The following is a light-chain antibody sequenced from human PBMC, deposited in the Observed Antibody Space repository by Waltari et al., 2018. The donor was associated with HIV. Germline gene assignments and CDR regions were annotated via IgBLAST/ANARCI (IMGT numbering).Light chain of an antibody. J-gene: IGLJ1*01. CDR2: KDT. CDR3: VGWDSRLRGYV. Sequence: QSVLTQPPSASGAPGQRVTISCSRRSSNIQNDNVYWYQQFPGAAPKLLIYKDTQRPSGVPDRFTGSKSGTSASLAIGGLRSDDEADYYCVGWDSRLRGYVFGAGTKVTVL. CDR1: SSNIQNDN. V-gene: IGLV1-47*01.